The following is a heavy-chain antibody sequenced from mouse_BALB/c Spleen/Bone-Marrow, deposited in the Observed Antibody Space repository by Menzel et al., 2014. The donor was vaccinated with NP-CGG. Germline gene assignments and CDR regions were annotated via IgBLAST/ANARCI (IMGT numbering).Heavy chain of an antibody. D-gene: IGHD1-1*01. Sequence: EVQLQQSGPGLVKPSQSLSLTCSVTGYSIXSGYYWNWIRQFPGNKLEWMGYISYDGSNNYNPSLKNRISITRDTSKNQSFLKLSSVTTEDTATFYCARGFITTVVPFAYWGQGTLVTVSA. CDR3: ARGFITTVVPFAY. V-gene: IGHV3-6*02. J-gene: IGHJ3*01. CDR2: ISYDGSN. CDR1: GYSIXSGYY.